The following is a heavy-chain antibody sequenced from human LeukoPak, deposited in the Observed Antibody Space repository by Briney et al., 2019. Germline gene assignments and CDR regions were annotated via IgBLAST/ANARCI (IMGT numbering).Heavy chain of an antibody. J-gene: IGHJ5*02. CDR3: ARSLTSRITIFGGVSGNWFDP. D-gene: IGHD3-3*01. V-gene: IGHV4-59*01. Sequence: KPSETLSLTCTVSGGSISSYYWSWIRQPPGKGLEWIGYIYYSGSTNYNPSLKSRVTISVDTSKNQFSLKPSSVTAADTAVYYCARSLTSRITIFGGVSGNWFDPWGQGTLVTVSS. CDR1: GGSISSYY. CDR2: IYYSGST.